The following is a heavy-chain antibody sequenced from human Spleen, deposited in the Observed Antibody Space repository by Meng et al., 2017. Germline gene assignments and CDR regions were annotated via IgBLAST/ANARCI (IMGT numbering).Heavy chain of an antibody. J-gene: IGHJ5*02. CDR1: GYNFPDYY. CDR3: ARDPGIAAAGTDWFDP. V-gene: IGHV1-2*06. D-gene: IGHD6-13*01. CDR2: INPKSGDT. Sequence: ASVKVSCKPSGYNFPDYYIHWVRRAPGQGLEWMGRINPKSGDTHYAQKFQARVTMTGDTSISTAYMELSSLRSEDTAVYYCARDPGIAAAGTDWFDPWGQGTLVTVSS.